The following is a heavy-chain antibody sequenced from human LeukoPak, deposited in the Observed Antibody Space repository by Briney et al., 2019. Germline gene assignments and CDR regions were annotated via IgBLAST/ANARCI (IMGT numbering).Heavy chain of an antibody. CDR3: ARVSGIRRYFDY. D-gene: IGHD3-10*01. V-gene: IGHV5-51*01. J-gene: IGHJ4*02. CDR1: GSGSTSYW. CDR2: IYHGDSDT. Sequence: AASMQISCEASGSGSTSYWNGWRRPLPRKGLEWMGIIYHGDSDTRYNPSFQGQVTISADKSISTAYLQWSSLKASDTAMYYCARVSGIRRYFDYWGQGTLVTVSS.